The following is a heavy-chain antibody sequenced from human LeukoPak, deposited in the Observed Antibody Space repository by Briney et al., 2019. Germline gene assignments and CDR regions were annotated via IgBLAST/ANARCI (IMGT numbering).Heavy chain of an antibody. J-gene: IGHJ4*02. CDR2: ISGSGGST. V-gene: IGHV3-23*01. Sequence: GGSLRLSCAASGLTFSSYAMSWVRQAPGKGLEWVSAISGSGGSTYYADSVKGRFTISRDNSKNTLYLQMNSLRAEDTAVYYCAKVVRGYYYDSSGYYYFDYWGQGTLVTVSS. CDR1: GLTFSSYA. D-gene: IGHD3-22*01. CDR3: AKVVRGYYYDSSGYYYFDY.